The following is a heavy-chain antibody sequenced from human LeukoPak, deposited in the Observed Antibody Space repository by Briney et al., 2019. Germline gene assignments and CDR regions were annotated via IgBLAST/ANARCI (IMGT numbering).Heavy chain of an antibody. CDR2: IKQDGSEK. CDR3: ARGGAEGFDWFIGAFDI. CDR1: GFTFSTYA. Sequence: PGGSLRLSCAASGFTFSTYAMTWVRQAPGKGLEWVANIKQDGSEKYYVDSVKGRFTISRDNAKNSLYLQMNSLRAEDTAVYYCARGGAEGFDWFIGAFDIWGQGTVVTVSS. V-gene: IGHV3-7*03. J-gene: IGHJ3*02. D-gene: IGHD3-9*01.